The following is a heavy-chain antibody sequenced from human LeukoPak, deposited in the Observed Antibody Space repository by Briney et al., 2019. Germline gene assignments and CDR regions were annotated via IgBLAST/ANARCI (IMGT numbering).Heavy chain of an antibody. CDR1: GCTFSSYS. V-gene: IGHV3-21*01. J-gene: IGHJ6*02. CDR2: IINNSSYI. CDR3: ARDLEVAATPDYYYGMDV. D-gene: IGHD2-15*01. Sequence: PGGSLRLSCAASGCTFSSYSRNWVGQAPGKGREGVSGIINNSSYIYYADSVKGRFTISRDNSKNALYLQMNSLRAEDTAVYYCARDLEVAATPDYYYGMDVWGQGTTVTVSS.